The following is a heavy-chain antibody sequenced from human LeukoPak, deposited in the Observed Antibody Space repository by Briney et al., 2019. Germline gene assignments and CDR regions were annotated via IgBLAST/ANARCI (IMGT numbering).Heavy chain of an antibody. CDR2: INWDDGK. CDR3: ARTLYYYDSSGYYNTGDDAFDI. J-gene: IGHJ3*02. V-gene: IGHV2-70*04. CDR1: GFSLSTSGMR. Sequence: TLSLTCXFSGFSLSTSGMRVSWIRQPPGKALEWLARINWDDGKFYSTSLKTRLTISKDTAKRQVVLTMTNIDPVDTATYYCARTLYYYDSSGYYNTGDDAFDIWGQGTMVTVSS. D-gene: IGHD3-22*01.